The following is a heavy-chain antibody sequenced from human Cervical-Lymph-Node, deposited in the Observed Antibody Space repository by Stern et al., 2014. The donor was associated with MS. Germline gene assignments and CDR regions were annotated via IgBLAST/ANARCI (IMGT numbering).Heavy chain of an antibody. J-gene: IGHJ6*02. D-gene: IGHD2-2*01. CDR2: ISAYNGNT. CDR3: ARDWVVAGLPGNYYYYGMDV. V-gene: IGHV1-18*01. Sequence: VQLVQSGAEVKKPGASVKVSCKASGYTFTSYGISWVRQAPGQGLEWLGWISAYNGNTNYAQKLQGRVTMTTDTSTSTAYMELRSLRSDDTAVYYCARDWVVAGLPGNYYYYGMDVWGQGTTVTVSS. CDR1: GYTFTSYG.